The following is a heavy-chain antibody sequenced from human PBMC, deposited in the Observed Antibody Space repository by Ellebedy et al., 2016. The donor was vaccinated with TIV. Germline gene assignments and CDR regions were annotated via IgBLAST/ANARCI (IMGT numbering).Heavy chain of an antibody. J-gene: IGHJ4*02. CDR3: AKERTSGWDY. CDR1: GFTFRSYA. V-gene: IGHV3-23*01. D-gene: IGHD6-19*01. Sequence: GESLKISCAASGFTFRSYAMSWVRQAPGKGLEWVSAISGSGGSTYYADSVKGRFTISRDNSKNTLYLQMNSLRAEDTAVYYCAKERTSGWDYWGQGTLVTVSS. CDR2: ISGSGGST.